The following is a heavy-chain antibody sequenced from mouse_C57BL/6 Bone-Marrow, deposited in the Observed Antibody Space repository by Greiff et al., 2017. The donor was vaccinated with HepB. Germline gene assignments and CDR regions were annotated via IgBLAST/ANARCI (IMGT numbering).Heavy chain of an antibody. CDR3: ARVLIMDGAMDY. V-gene: IGHV5-2*01. D-gene: IGHD2-4*01. CDR1: EYEFPSHD. CDR2: INSDGGST. J-gene: IGHJ4*01. Sequence: EVKLQESGGGLVQPGESLKLSCESNEYEFPSHDMSWVRKTPEKRLELVAAINSDGGSTYYPDTMERRFIISRDNTKKTLYLQMSSLRSEDTALYYCARVLIMDGAMDYWGQGTSVTVSS.